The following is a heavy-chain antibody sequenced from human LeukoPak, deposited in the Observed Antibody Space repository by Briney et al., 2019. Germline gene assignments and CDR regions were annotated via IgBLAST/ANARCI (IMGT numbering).Heavy chain of an antibody. J-gene: IGHJ5*02. V-gene: IGHV3-23*01. CDR1: GFTSSSYA. Sequence: GGSLRLSCAASGFTSSSYAMSWVRQAPGKGLEWVSAISGSGGSTYYADSVRGRFTISRDNSKNTLYLQMNSLRAEDTAVYYCAKSLYGSGTNWFDPWGQGTLVTVSS. CDR3: AKSLYGSGTNWFDP. D-gene: IGHD3-10*01. CDR2: ISGSGGST.